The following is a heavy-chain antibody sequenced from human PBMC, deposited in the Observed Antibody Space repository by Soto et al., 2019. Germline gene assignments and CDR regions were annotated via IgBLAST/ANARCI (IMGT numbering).Heavy chain of an antibody. V-gene: IGHV4-39*01. D-gene: IGHD6-19*01. J-gene: IGHJ5*02. Sequence: PSETLSLTCTVSGGSISSSSYYWGWIRQPPXKGLEWIGSIYYSGSTYYNPSLKSRVTISVDTSKNQFSLKLSSVTAADTAVYYCARHPTLLGYSSGWSIGNWFDPWGQGTLVTVSS. CDR2: IYYSGST. CDR1: GGSISSSSYY. CDR3: ARHPTLLGYSSGWSIGNWFDP.